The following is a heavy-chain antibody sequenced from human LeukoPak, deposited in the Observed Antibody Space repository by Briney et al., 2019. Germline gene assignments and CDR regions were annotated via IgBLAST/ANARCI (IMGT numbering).Heavy chain of an antibody. CDR1: VGTFSSYA. Sequence: GSSVKVSCKASVGTFSSYAISWVRQARGQGLDWMGRIIPIFGIANYAQGFQGRVTINADKSTSTAYMELSSLRSEDTAVYYCARELRVRWFGESLDYWGQGTLVTVSS. J-gene: IGHJ4*02. D-gene: IGHD3-10*01. CDR2: IIPIFGIA. CDR3: ARELRVRWFGESLDY. V-gene: IGHV1-69*04.